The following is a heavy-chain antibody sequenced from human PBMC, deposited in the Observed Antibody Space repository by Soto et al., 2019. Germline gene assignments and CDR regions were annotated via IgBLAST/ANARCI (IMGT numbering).Heavy chain of an antibody. CDR3: ARQKRGSDWLEP. CDR1: GGSISDISYC. J-gene: IGHJ5*02. D-gene: IGHD2-15*01. CDR2: MFYSGAT. Sequence: SETLSLTCTVSGGSISDISYCWGWIRQPPWKGLQWIGCMFYSGATYYNPSLKNRVTLSVDTSNNEFSLKLVSVTATDTGGYYCARQKRGSDWLEPWGQGXLVTVSS. V-gene: IGHV4-39*01.